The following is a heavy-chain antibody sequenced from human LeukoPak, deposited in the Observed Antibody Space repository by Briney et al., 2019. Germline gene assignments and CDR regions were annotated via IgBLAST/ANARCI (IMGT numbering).Heavy chain of an antibody. J-gene: IGHJ4*02. CDR2: MNPNSGNT. CDR3: ARGKARDGYNYPGIFDY. V-gene: IGHV1-8*01. CDR1: GYTFTSYD. D-gene: IGHD5-24*01. Sequence: ASVKVSCKAAGYTFTSYDINWVRQATGQGLEWMGWMNPNSGNTGYAQKFQGRVTMTRNTSISTAYMELSSPRSEDTAVYYCARGKARDGYNYPGIFDYWGQGTLVTVSS.